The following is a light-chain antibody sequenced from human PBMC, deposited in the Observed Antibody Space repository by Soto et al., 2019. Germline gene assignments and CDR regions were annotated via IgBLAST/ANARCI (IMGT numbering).Light chain of an antibody. J-gene: IGLJ3*02. CDR3: AAWDDSLNGNWV. Sequence: QSALTQPPSVSGAPGQRVTISCTGSSSNIGAGYDVHWYQQLPGTAPKLLIFANSIRPSGVPGRFSGSKSGTSASLAITGLQSEDEADYYCAAWDDSLNGNWVFGGGTKLTVL. CDR2: ANS. CDR1: SSNIGAGYD. V-gene: IGLV1-40*01.